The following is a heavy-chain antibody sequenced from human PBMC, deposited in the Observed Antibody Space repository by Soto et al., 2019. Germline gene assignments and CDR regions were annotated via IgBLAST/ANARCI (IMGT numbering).Heavy chain of an antibody. V-gene: IGHV4-30-2*01. D-gene: IGHD4-17*01. CDR3: ARFYGDYSNWFDP. CDR2: IYHSGST. CDR1: GDTISTGGYS. Sequence: SETLSLTCGVSGDTISTGGYSWAWIRQPPGKGLEWIGYIYHSGSTYYNPSLKSRVTISIDRSKNQFSLKLSSVTAADTAVYYCARFYGDYSNWFDPWGQGTLVTVSS. J-gene: IGHJ5*02.